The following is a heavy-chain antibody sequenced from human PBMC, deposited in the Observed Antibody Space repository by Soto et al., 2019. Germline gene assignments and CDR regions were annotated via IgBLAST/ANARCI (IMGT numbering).Heavy chain of an antibody. V-gene: IGHV4-59*01. CDR3: ARGGYCSGGSCSTHYYYMDV. CDR2: IYYSGST. J-gene: IGHJ6*03. D-gene: IGHD2-15*01. CDR1: GGSISSYY. Sequence: SETLSLTCTVSGGSISSYYWSWIRQPPGKGLEWIGYIYYSGSTNYNPSLKSRVTISVDTSKNQFSLKLSSVTAADTAVYYCARGGYCSGGSCSTHYYYMDVWGKGTTVTVSS.